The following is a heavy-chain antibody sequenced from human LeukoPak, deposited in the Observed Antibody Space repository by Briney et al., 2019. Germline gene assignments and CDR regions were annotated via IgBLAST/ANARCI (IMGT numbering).Heavy chain of an antibody. CDR3: ARDSDSSGWLDYYMDV. D-gene: IGHD6-19*01. V-gene: IGHV3-21*01. J-gene: IGHJ6*03. CDR1: GFTFTTYT. CDR2: ISSSGGYT. Sequence: GGSLRLSCAASGFTFTTYTLNWVRQAPGKGLEWVSSISSSGGYTYYADSVKGRFTISRDNAKNSLSLQMNSLRAADTAVYYCARDSDSSGWLDYYMDVWGKGTTVTVSS.